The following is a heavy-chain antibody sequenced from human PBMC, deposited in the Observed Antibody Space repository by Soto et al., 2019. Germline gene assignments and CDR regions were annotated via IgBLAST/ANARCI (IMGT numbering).Heavy chain of an antibody. Sequence: SGFTFSSYAMSWVRQAPGKGLEWVSAISGSGGSTYYADSVKGRFTISRDNSKNTLYLQMNSLRAEDTAVYYCAKAGGFGGYWYFDLWGRGTLVTVSS. J-gene: IGHJ2*01. V-gene: IGHV3-23*01. CDR3: AKAGGFGGYWYFDL. D-gene: IGHD3-10*01. CDR1: GFTFSSYA. CDR2: ISGSGGST.